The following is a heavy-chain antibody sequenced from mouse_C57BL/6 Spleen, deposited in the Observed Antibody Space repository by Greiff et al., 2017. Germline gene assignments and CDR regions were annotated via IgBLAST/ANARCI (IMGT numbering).Heavy chain of an antibody. Sequence: EVKLVESGGDLVKPGGSLKLSCAASGFTFSSYGMSWVRQTPDKRLEWVATISSGGSYTYYPASVKGRFTISRDNAKKTLYLQMSSLKSEDTAMYCCARHDSLGFFAYWGQGTLVTVSA. CDR1: GFTFSSYG. D-gene: IGHD3-2*02. CDR2: ISSGGSYT. V-gene: IGHV5-6*01. J-gene: IGHJ3*01. CDR3: ARHDSLGFFAY.